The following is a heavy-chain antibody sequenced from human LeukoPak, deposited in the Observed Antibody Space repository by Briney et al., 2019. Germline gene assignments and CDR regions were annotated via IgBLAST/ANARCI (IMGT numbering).Heavy chain of an antibody. CDR3: ARDGFYCSGGSCYSDY. CDR1: GFTFGDYA. D-gene: IGHD2-15*01. V-gene: IGHV3-7*01. CDR2: IKQDGSEK. Sequence: GGSLRLSCTASGFTFGDYAMSWVRQAPGKGLEWVANIKQDGSEKYYVDSVKGRFTISRDNAKNSLYLQMNSLRAEDTAVYYCARDGFYCSGGSCYSDYWGQGTLVTVSS. J-gene: IGHJ4*02.